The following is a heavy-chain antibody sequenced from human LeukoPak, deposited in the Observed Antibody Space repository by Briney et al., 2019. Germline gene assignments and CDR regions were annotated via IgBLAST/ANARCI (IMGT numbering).Heavy chain of an antibody. Sequence: ASVKVSFKSSLYTFNKYYIHWVRQVPGQGLEWMGRINPNSGDTKSAQKLQDRVTMTRDTSITTAYMELSRLESDDTAIYYCARVTPQFFDFWGQGTLVTVS. V-gene: IGHV1-2*02. CDR2: INPNSGDT. CDR1: LYTFNKYY. J-gene: IGHJ4*02. D-gene: IGHD2-15*01. CDR3: ARVTPQFFDF.